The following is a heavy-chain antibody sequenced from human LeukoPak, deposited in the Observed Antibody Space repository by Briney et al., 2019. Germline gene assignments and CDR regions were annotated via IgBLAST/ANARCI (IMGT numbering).Heavy chain of an antibody. CDR3: AKDRTVGASYWYFDL. J-gene: IGHJ2*01. Sequence: SGGSLRLSCAASGFTFSTYWMSWVRQAPGKGLEWVANIKGDGSEKNYVGSVKGRFTISRDNAKNSLYLQMNSLRAEDTAVYYCAKDRTVGASYWYFDLWGRGTLVTVSS. CDR2: IKGDGSEK. D-gene: IGHD1-26*01. CDR1: GFTFSTYW. V-gene: IGHV3-7*01.